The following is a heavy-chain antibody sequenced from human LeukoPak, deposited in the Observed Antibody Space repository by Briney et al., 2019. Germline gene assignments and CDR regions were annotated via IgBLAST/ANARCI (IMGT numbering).Heavy chain of an antibody. D-gene: IGHD6-13*01. J-gene: IGHJ4*02. V-gene: IGHV4-34*01. CDR2: INHSGST. CDR1: GGSFSGYY. Sequence: SETLSLTCAVYGGSFSGYYWSWIRQPPGKGLEWIGEINHSGSTNYNPSLKSRVTISVDTSKNQFSLKLSSVTAADTAVYYCARGSGSSWYLRRGQGTLVTVSS. CDR3: ARGSGSSWYLR.